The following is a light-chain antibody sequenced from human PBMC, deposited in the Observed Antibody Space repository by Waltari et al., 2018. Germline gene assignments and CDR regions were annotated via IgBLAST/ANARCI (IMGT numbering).Light chain of an antibody. CDR1: ALAQNY. CDR3: YSAADNNLRV. V-gene: IGLV3-27*01. Sequence: SYELTQPSSVSVSPGQTARITCSGDALAQNYARWFQQKPGQAPVLVIYTDKERPSGIPERFSGSSSGTTVTLTISGAQVEDEADYYCYSAADNNLRVFGGGTKLTVL. J-gene: IGLJ3*02. CDR2: TDK.